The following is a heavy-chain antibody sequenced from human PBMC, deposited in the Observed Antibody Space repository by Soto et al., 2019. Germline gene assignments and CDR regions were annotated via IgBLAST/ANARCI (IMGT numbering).Heavy chain of an antibody. CDR1: GGSTGSSGYY. V-gene: IGHV4-39*01. CDR2: ISYKGTP. CDR3: ARSTFWYYHENGGYYVFDN. J-gene: IGHJ4*02. Sequence: QLQLQESGPGLVKPSQTLSLTCTVSGGSTGSSGYYWGWIRQSPGKGLEWIASISYKGTPYYNPSLQGRATVSLDMSDNQFSLQLASVTAADTAVFYCARSTFWYYHENGGYYVFDNWGQGTLVTVSS. D-gene: IGHD3-22*01.